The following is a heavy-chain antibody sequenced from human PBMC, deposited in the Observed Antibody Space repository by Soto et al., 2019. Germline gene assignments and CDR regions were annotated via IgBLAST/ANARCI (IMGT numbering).Heavy chain of an antibody. J-gene: IGHJ4*02. CDR2: IYYSGST. D-gene: IGHD1-7*01. V-gene: IGHV4-30-4*01. CDR1: GGSISSGDYY. Sequence: SETLSLTCTVSGGSISSGDYYWSWIRQPPGKGLEWIGYIYYSGSTYYNPSLKSRVTISVDTSKNQFSLKLSSVTAADTAVYYCARGGITGTTDYWGQGTLVTVSS. CDR3: ARGGITGTTDY.